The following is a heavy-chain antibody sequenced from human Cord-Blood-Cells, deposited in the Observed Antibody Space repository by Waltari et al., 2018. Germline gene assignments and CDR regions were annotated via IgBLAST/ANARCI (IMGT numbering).Heavy chain of an antibody. CDR2: ISYDGSNK. CDR1: GFTFSSYA. V-gene: IGHV3-30-3*01. D-gene: IGHD3-10*01. CDR3: ARDYYGSGSYYNVFDY. J-gene: IGHJ4*02. Sequence: QVQLVESGGGVVQPGRSLRPSCAASGFTFSSYAMPWVRQAPGKGLEWVAVISYDGSNKYYADSVKGRFTISRDNSKNTLYLQMNSLRAEDTAVYYCARDYYGSGSYYNVFDYWGQGTLVTVSS.